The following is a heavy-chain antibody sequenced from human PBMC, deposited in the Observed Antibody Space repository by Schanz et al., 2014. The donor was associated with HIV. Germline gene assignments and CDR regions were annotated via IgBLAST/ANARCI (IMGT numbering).Heavy chain of an antibody. J-gene: IGHJ4*02. CDR1: TFTFSTYA. CDR2: IKEDGSVK. Sequence: VQLVESGGGVVQPGGSLRLSCAASTFTFSTYAMTWVRQAPGKGLEWLANIKEDGSVKGEVDSVKGRFTISRDNAKNSLYLQMNSLRVDDTAVYYCARDYRFATDSWGQGTLVTVSS. V-gene: IGHV3-7*01. CDR3: ARDYRFATDS. D-gene: IGHD3-16*02.